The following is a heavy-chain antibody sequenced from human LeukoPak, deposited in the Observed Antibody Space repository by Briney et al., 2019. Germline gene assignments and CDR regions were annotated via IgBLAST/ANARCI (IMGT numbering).Heavy chain of an antibody. V-gene: IGHV4-39*07. D-gene: IGHD1-26*01. CDR1: GGSISSSSYY. Sequence: SETLSLTCTVSGGSISSSSYYWGWIRQPPGKGLEWIGSIYYSGSTYYNPSLKSRVTISVDTSKNQFSLKLSSVTAADTAVYYCARWVVGATWAEIERIDYWGQGTLVTVSS. J-gene: IGHJ4*02. CDR3: ARWVVGATWAEIERIDY. CDR2: IYYSGST.